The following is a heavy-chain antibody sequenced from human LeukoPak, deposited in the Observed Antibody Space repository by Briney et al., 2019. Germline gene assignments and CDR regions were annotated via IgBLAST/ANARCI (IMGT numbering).Heavy chain of an antibody. Sequence: ASVKVSCKASGYTFTSYDINWVRQAPGQGLEWMGWMNPNSGNTGYAQKFQGRVTMTRNTSISTAYMELSSLRSEDTAVYYCARRVVVPAAMFYYYYGMDVWGQGTTVTVSS. D-gene: IGHD2-2*01. J-gene: IGHJ6*02. CDR3: ARRVVVPAAMFYYYYGMDV. V-gene: IGHV1-8*01. CDR1: GYTFTSYD. CDR2: MNPNSGNT.